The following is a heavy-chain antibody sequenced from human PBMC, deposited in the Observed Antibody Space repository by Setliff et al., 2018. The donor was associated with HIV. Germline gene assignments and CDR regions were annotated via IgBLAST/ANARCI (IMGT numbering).Heavy chain of an antibody. CDR3: ARGDDYGDFYFFDY. D-gene: IGHD4-17*01. J-gene: IGHJ4*02. V-gene: IGHV1-2*02. CDR1: GYTFTDYY. CDR2: INPNRGVT. Sequence: ASVKVSCKTSGYTFTDYYIHWVRQAPGQGLEWMGWINPNRGVTAYAQVFQGTVTVTSDTSISTVYMELTSLRSEDTAVFYCARGDDYGDFYFFDYWGQGTLVTVSS.